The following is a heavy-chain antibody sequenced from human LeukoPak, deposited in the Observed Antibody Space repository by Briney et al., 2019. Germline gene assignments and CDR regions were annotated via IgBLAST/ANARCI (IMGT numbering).Heavy chain of an antibody. Sequence: GESLKISCKGSGYSFTSYWIGWVRQVPGKGLEWMGIIYPGDSDTRYSPSFQGQVTISADKSISTAYLQWSSLKASDTAMYYCARLASYKKPESVVPAAIDYWGQGTLVTVSS. J-gene: IGHJ4*02. D-gene: IGHD2-2*02. V-gene: IGHV5-51*01. CDR3: ARLASYKKPESVVPAAIDY. CDR2: IYPGDSDT. CDR1: GYSFTSYW.